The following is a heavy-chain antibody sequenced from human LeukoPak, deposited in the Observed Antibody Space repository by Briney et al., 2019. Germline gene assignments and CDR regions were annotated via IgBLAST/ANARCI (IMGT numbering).Heavy chain of an antibody. CDR2: IYYSGST. V-gene: IGHV4-59*08. CDR3: ARHEAEDRTFGY. CDR1: GGSISSYS. Sequence: SETLSLTCTVSGGSISSYSWSWIRQPPGKGLEWIGYIYYSGSTNYNPSLKSRVTISVDTSKNQFSLKLSSVTAADTAVYYCARHEAEDRTFGYRGQGTLVTVSS. J-gene: IGHJ4*02.